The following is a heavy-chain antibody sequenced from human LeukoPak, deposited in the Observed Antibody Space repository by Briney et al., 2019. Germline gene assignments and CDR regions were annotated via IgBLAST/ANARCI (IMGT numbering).Heavy chain of an antibody. CDR1: GGSISSYY. V-gene: IGHV4-59*12. Sequence: SETPSLTCTVSGGSISSYYWSWIRQPPGKGLEWIGQVYHDGGTKYNPSLKSRVTILVDKSKNQFSLKLSSVTAADTAVYFCASQYGSGHYHFDYWGQGTLVFVSP. J-gene: IGHJ4*02. CDR3: ASQYGSGHYHFDY. D-gene: IGHD3-10*01. CDR2: VYHDGGT.